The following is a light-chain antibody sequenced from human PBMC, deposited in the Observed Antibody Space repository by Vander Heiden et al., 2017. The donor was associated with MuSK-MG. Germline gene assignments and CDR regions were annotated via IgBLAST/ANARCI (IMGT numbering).Light chain of an antibody. CDR3: QQLNSYL. CDR1: KGISSY. Sequence: DIQLTQSPSFLSASVGDRVTITCRASKGISSYLAWYQQKPGKAPKLLIYAASTLQSGVPSRFSGSGSGTEFTLTISSLQPEDFATYYCQQLNSYLFGGGTKVEI. V-gene: IGKV1-9*01. CDR2: AAS. J-gene: IGKJ4*01.